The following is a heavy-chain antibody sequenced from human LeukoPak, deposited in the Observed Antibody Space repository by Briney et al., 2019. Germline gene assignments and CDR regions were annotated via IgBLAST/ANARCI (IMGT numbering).Heavy chain of an antibody. Sequence: QPSETLSLTCAVYGGSFSGYYWSWIRQPPGKGLEWIGEINHSGSTNYNPSLKSRVTISVDTSKNQFSLKLSSVTAADTAVYYCARGGRSGWLRGSFFDYWGQGTLVTVSS. V-gene: IGHV4-34*01. J-gene: IGHJ4*02. CDR1: GGSFSGYY. CDR3: ARGGRSGWLRGSFFDY. CDR2: INHSGST. D-gene: IGHD5-12*01.